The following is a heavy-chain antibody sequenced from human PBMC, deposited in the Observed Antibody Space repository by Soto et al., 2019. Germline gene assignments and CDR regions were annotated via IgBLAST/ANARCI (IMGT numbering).Heavy chain of an antibody. D-gene: IGHD1-26*01. CDR3: AKDVEGGSLFRGAFDY. V-gene: IGHV3-23*01. J-gene: IGHJ4*02. CDR2: ISASGGAT. Sequence: GGSLRLSCVASRFTFTSYAMSWVRQAPGKGLEWVAAISASGGATIHADSVKGWLTISRDNSKNTLYLQMNSLRAEDTAVYYCAKDVEGGSLFRGAFDYWGQGTQVTVSS. CDR1: RFTFTSYA.